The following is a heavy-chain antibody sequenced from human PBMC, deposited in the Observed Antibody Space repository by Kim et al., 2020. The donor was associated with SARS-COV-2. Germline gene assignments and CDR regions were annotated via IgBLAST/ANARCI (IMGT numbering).Heavy chain of an antibody. Sequence: SETLSLTCTVSGGSISSSSYYWGWIRQPPGKGLEWIGSIYYSGSTYYNPSLKSRVTISVDTSKNQFSLKLSSVTAADTAVYYCAREETAGWGGYYYYGMDVWGQGTTVTVSS. CDR2: IYYSGST. V-gene: IGHV4-39*07. J-gene: IGHJ6*02. D-gene: IGHD3-10*01. CDR1: GGSISSSSYY. CDR3: AREETAGWGGYYYYGMDV.